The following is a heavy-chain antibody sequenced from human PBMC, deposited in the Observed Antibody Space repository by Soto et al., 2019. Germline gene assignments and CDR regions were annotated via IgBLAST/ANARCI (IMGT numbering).Heavy chain of an antibody. CDR2: ISAYNGNT. Sequence: GASVKVSCKASGYTFTSYGISWVRQAPGQGLEWMGWISAYNGNTNYAQKLQGRVTMTTDTSTSTAYKELRSLRSDDTAVYYCARDYSYYDSSGYSTEAFDIWGQGTMVTVSS. V-gene: IGHV1-18*01. CDR1: GYTFTSYG. D-gene: IGHD3-22*01. J-gene: IGHJ3*02. CDR3: ARDYSYYDSSGYSTEAFDI.